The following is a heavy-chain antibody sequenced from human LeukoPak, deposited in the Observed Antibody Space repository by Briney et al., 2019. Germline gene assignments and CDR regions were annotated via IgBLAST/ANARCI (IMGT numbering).Heavy chain of an antibody. J-gene: IGHJ4*02. CDR1: GYIFTSHY. CDR3: ARTMVRGVNHYFDY. V-gene: IGHV1-46*01. D-gene: IGHD3-10*01. CDR2: INPYGGST. Sequence: ASVKVSCKASGYIFTSHYMHWVRQAPGQGLEWMGIINPYGGSTSYAQKLQGRVTVTGDTSTSTVYMELSGLRSEDAAVYYCARTMVRGVNHYFDYWGQGTLVTVSS.